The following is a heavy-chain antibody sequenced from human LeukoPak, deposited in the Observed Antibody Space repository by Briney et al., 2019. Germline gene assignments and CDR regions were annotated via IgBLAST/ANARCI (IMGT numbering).Heavy chain of an antibody. CDR1: GGSISSYY. J-gene: IGHJ4*02. CDR2: IYYSGST. CDR3: ARESHYFDY. V-gene: IGHV4-59*01. Sequence: SETLCLTCTVSGGSISSYYWSWIRQPPGKGLEWIGYIYYSGSTNYNPSLKSRVTISVDTSKNQFSLKLSSVTAADTAVYYCARESHYFDYWGQGTLVTVSS.